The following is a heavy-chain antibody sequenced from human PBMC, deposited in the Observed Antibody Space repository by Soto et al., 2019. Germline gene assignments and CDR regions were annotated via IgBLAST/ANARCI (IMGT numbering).Heavy chain of an antibody. D-gene: IGHD4-17*01. CDR3: AKDAVYGDGLCTPES. V-gene: IGHV3-23*01. Sequence: SLRLTCAASGFNFSYYAMMWVRQAPGKGLEWVAGILGRGTTYHADSVKGRFTISKDNSKSTLYLEMNSLRAEDTAVYYCAKDAVYGDGLCTPESWGQATMVTVS. CDR1: GFNFSYYA. CDR2: ILGRGTT. J-gene: IGHJ4*02.